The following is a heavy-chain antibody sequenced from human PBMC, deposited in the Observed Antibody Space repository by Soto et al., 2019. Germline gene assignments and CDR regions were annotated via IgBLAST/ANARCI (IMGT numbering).Heavy chain of an antibody. CDR2: ISGSGGST. J-gene: IGHJ4*02. Sequence: GGSLRLSCAASGFAFSSYAMSWVRQALGKGLEWVSAISGSGGSTYYADSVKGRFIISRDNSKNTLYLQMNSLRAEDTAVYYCAKSGLKSRSGWSDYWGQGTLVTVSS. V-gene: IGHV3-23*01. CDR1: GFAFSSYA. D-gene: IGHD6-19*01. CDR3: AKSGLKSRSGWSDY.